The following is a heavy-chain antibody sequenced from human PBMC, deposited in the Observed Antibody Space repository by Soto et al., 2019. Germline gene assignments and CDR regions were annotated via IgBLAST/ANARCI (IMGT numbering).Heavy chain of an antibody. D-gene: IGHD6-19*01. CDR2: ISGSGGST. V-gene: IGHV3-23*01. J-gene: IGHJ4*02. CDR3: AKDPFLMPRASSGWYPVDY. CDR1: GFTFSSYA. Sequence: GSLRLSCAASGFTFSSYAMSWVRQAPGKGLEWVSAISGSGGSTYYADSVKGRFTISRDNSKNTLYLQMNSLRAEDTAVYYCAKDPFLMPRASSGWYPVDYRGQGTLVPVSS.